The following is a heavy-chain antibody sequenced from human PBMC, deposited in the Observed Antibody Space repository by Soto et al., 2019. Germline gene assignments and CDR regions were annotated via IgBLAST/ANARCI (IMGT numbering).Heavy chain of an antibody. V-gene: IGHV1-46*01. D-gene: IGHD1-1*01. J-gene: IGHJ6*02. Sequence: ASVKVSCKASGYTFTSYYMHWVRQAPGQGLEWMGIINPSGGSTSYAQKFQGRVTMTRDTSTSTVYMELSSLRSEDTAVDYCARGAYKTEAYYYYYGMDVWGQGTTVTVSS. CDR1: GYTFTSYY. CDR2: INPSGGST. CDR3: ARGAYKTEAYYYYYGMDV.